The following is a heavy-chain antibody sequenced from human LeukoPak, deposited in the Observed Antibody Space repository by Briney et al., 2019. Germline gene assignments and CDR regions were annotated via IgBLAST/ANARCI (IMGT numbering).Heavy chain of an antibody. CDR3: ARDTGVAVAAASFDY. CDR2: ISGSSNSI. D-gene: IGHD2-21*01. CDR1: GFSLSSYT. V-gene: IGHV3-21*01. J-gene: IGHJ4*02. Sequence: GGSLRLSCVGSGFSLSSYTMNWVRQAPGKGLEWVSSISGSSNSIHYIDSVEGRFTITRDNAKNSLYLQMNSLRPEDTAMYYCARDTGVAVAAASFDYWGQGTLVTVSS.